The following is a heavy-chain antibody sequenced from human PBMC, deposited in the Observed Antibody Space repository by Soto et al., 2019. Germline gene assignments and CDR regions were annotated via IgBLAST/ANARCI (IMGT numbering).Heavy chain of an antibody. D-gene: IGHD3-10*01. Sequence: GGSLRLSCATSGFIFTTYAMSWVRQAPGKGLEWVSAISSSGESTFYAESVRGRFTISRDNSLNTLYLQMRSLRPEDTAVYYCAHPRGFGVFDAVDIWGQGTMVTVSS. CDR2: ISSSGEST. CDR3: AHPRGFGVFDAVDI. V-gene: IGHV3-23*01. J-gene: IGHJ3*02. CDR1: GFIFTTYA.